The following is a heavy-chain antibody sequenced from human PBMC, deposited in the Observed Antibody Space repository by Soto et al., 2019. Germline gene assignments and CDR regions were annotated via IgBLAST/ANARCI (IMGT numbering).Heavy chain of an antibody. CDR1: GYTFTIYG. D-gene: IGHD3-22*01. J-gene: IGHJ4*02. CDR3: ARNYGSSGIGRPFSI. CDR2: ISAFNGNT. Sequence: GASVKVSCKASGYTFTIYGISWVRQAPGQGLEWMGWISAFNGNTYYAQKLQGRVTMTTDTPTSTAYMELRSPGSDDTAVYYCARNYGSSGIGRPFSIWCQGTLVTVSS. V-gene: IGHV1-18*01.